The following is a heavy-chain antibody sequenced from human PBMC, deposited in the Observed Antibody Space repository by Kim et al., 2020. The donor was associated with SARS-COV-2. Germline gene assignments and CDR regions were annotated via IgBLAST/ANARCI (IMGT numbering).Heavy chain of an antibody. CDR2: MNPNSGNT. Sequence: ASVKVSCKASGYTFTSYDINWVRQATGQGLEWMGWMNPNSGNTGYAQKFQGRVTMTRNTSISTAYMELSSLRSEDTAVYYCARGGAYYDSSGYYQNWFDPWGQGTLVTVSS. D-gene: IGHD3-22*01. CDR3: ARGGAYYDSSGYYQNWFDP. V-gene: IGHV1-8*01. J-gene: IGHJ5*02. CDR1: GYTFTSYD.